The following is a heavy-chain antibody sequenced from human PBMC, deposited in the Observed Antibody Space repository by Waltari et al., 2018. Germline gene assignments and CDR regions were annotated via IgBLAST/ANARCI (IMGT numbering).Heavy chain of an antibody. Sequence: QVQLQQWGAGLLKPSETLSLTCAVYGGSFSGYYWSWIRQPPGKGLEWIGEINHSGSTNYNPSLKSRVTISVDTSKNQFSLKLSSVTAADTAVYYCARGFWEGGDLRVNWFDPWGQGTLVTVSS. J-gene: IGHJ5*02. CDR2: INHSGST. V-gene: IGHV4-34*01. D-gene: IGHD3-10*01. CDR3: ARGFWEGGDLRVNWFDP. CDR1: GGSFSGYY.